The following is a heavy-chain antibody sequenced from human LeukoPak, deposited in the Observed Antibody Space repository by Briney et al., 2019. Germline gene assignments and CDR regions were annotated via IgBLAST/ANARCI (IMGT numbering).Heavy chain of an antibody. J-gene: IGHJ4*02. D-gene: IGHD6-13*01. CDR1: GYNFPSYW. V-gene: IGHV5-51*01. CDR3: ARVLSSSWYGLDY. Sequence: GESLKISCKGSGYNFPSYWIAWVRQMPGKGLEWMGIIDPHGSDTRYSPSFQGQVTISADRSIITAYLQWSSLRASDTAMYYCARVLSSSWYGLDYWGQGTLVTVSS. CDR2: IDPHGSDT.